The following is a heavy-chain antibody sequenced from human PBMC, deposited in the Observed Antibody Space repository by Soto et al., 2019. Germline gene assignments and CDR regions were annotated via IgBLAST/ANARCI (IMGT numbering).Heavy chain of an antibody. D-gene: IGHD2-15*01. Sequence: SESLSLTCAVSGGSISSSNWWRWVRQPPGKGLEWIGEIYHSGSTNYNPSLKSRVTISVDKSKNQFSLKLSSVTAADTAVYYCARDQRHCSGGSCPMDVWGQGTTVTVSS. CDR1: GGSISSSNW. CDR3: ARDQRHCSGGSCPMDV. CDR2: IYHSGST. J-gene: IGHJ6*02. V-gene: IGHV4-4*02.